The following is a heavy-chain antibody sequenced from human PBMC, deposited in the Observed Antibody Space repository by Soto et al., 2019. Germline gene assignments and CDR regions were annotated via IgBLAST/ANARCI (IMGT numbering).Heavy chain of an antibody. CDR1: GFSLRTTGVG. J-gene: IGHJ4*02. Sequence: QITLKESGPTLVKPTQTLTLTCTYSGFSLRTTGVGVGWIRQPPGKALEWLGIFYWDDDKPYSPSLKNRLTLTNDISKSQVVLTLTNMDPVDTATYYCAHTWGLPFDYWGQGTLVSVSS. D-gene: IGHD3-16*01. CDR2: FYWDDDK. CDR3: AHTWGLPFDY. V-gene: IGHV2-5*02.